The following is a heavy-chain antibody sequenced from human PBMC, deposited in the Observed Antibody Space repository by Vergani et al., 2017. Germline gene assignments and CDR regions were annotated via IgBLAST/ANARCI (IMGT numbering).Heavy chain of an antibody. CDR3: AKDSTYYYDSSGYIYFDY. V-gene: IGHV3-23*04. CDR2: ISGSGGST. J-gene: IGHJ4*02. D-gene: IGHD3-22*01. CDR1: GFTFDDYA. Sequence: EVQLVESGGGLVQPGRSLRLSCAASGFTFDDYAMHWVRPAPGKGLEWVSAISGSGGSTYYADSVTGRFTISRDNSKNTLYLQMNSLRAEDTAVYYCAKDSTYYYDSSGYIYFDYWGQGTLVTVSS.